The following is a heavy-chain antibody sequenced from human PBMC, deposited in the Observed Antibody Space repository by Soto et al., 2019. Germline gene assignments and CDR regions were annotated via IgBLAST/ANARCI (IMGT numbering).Heavy chain of an antibody. Sequence: PGASLKISCNGSGYSFTTFWISWLRQMPEKVLEWMGRLDPADSFTNYSPSFQGHVTISVDKSINTAYLKWSSLKASDTAIYYCARHLYDNRNSLDAFDVWGQATMVTVS. V-gene: IGHV5-10-1*01. CDR2: LDPADSFT. J-gene: IGHJ3*01. CDR1: GYSFTTFW. D-gene: IGHD3-22*01. CDR3: ARHLYDNRNSLDAFDV.